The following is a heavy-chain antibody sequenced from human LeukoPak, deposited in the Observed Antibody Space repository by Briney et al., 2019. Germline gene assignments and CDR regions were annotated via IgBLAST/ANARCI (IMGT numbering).Heavy chain of an antibody. CDR2: ISYDGSNK. D-gene: IGHD3-10*01. J-gene: IGHJ2*01. Sequence: PGGSLRLSCAASGFTFSSYGMHWVRQAPGKGLEWVAVISYDGSNKYYADSVKGRFTISRDNSKNTLYLQMNSLRAEDTAVYYCAKDGGSGSLPPHWCFDLWGRGTLVTVSS. CDR1: GFTFSSYG. V-gene: IGHV3-30*18. CDR3: AKDGGSGSLPPHWCFDL.